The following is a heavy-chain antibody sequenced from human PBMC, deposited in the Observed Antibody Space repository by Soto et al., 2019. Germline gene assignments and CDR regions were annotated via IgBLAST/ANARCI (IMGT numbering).Heavy chain of an antibody. CDR3: ARDGKYNWNYAWFAP. CDR2: IIPIFGTA. Sequence: QVQLVQSGAEVKKPGSSVKVSCKASGGTFSSYAISWVRQAPGQGLEWMGGIIPIFGTANYAQKFQGRVTITADESTGTAYMELSSLRSEDTAVYYCARDGKYNWNYAWFAPWGQGTLVTVSS. CDR1: GGTFSSYA. D-gene: IGHD1-7*01. J-gene: IGHJ5*02. V-gene: IGHV1-69*01.